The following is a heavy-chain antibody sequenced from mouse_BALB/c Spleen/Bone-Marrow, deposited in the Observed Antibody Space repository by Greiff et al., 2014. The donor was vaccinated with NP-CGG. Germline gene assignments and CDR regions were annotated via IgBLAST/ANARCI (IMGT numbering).Heavy chain of an antibody. CDR2: INPGSGST. CDR3: ARRLTGTSAMDY. CDR1: GYAFTNYL. J-gene: IGHJ4*01. V-gene: IGHV1-54*01. D-gene: IGHD4-1*01. Sequence: QVQLQQSGAELVRPGTSVKVSCKASGYAFTNYLIEWVKRRPGQGLEWIGVINPGSGSTNFNENFKGKATLTPDKSSSTAYMQLSSLTSDDSAVYFCARRLTGTSAMDYWGQGTSVTVSS.